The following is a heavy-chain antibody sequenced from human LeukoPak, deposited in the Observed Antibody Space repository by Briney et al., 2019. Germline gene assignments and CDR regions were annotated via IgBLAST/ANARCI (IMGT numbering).Heavy chain of an antibody. Sequence: SETLSLTCAVYGGSFSGYYWSWIRQPPGKGLEWIGEINHSGSTNYNPSLKSRVTISVDTPKNQFSLKLSSVTAADTAVYYCARRYYDSSGYYSWFDYWGQGTLVTVSS. V-gene: IGHV4-34*01. J-gene: IGHJ4*02. CDR3: ARRYYDSSGYYSWFDY. CDR2: INHSGST. CDR1: GGSFSGYY. D-gene: IGHD3-22*01.